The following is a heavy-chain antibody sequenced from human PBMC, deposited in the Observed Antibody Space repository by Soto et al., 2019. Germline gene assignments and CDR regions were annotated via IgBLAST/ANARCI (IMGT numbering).Heavy chain of an antibody. CDR3: AHRGTVFDS. D-gene: IGHD3-10*01. J-gene: IGHJ4*02. Sequence: QITLKESGPTLVKPTQTLTLTCTFSGFSLSTTGVGVGWIRQPPGKALEWLAVIYWDDDKRYSPSLKSRLTITKDTSKNQVVLTMTNMDPVDTAPYFCAHRGTVFDSWGQGTLVTVSS. V-gene: IGHV2-5*02. CDR1: GFSLSTTGVG. CDR2: IYWDDDK.